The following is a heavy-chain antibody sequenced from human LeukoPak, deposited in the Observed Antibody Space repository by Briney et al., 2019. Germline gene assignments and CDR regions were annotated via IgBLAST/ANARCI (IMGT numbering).Heavy chain of an antibody. CDR3: ARDRGQGPYYYYGMDV. CDR1: GGSISNGDYY. J-gene: IGHJ6*02. Sequence: PSETLSLTCTVSGGSISNGDYYWNWIRQPPGKGLEWIGYIYYSGSTYYNPSLKSRVTISVDTSKNQFSLKLSSVTAADTAVYYCARDRGQGPYYYYGMDVWGQGTTVTVSS. D-gene: IGHD3/OR15-3a*01. CDR2: IYYSGST. V-gene: IGHV4-30-4*01.